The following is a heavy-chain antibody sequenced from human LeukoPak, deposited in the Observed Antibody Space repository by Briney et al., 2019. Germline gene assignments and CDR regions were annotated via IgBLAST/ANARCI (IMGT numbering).Heavy chain of an antibody. J-gene: IGHJ5*02. CDR3: ARYSQTTVTTLWFDP. D-gene: IGHD4-17*01. Sequence: PPETLSLTCAVSGGSISSSNWWSWVRQPPGKGLEWIGEIYHSGSTNYNPSLKSRVTISVDKSKNQFSLKLSSVTAADTAVYYCARYSQTTVTTLWFDPWGQGTLVTVSS. CDR1: GGSISSSNW. CDR2: IYHSGST. V-gene: IGHV4-4*03.